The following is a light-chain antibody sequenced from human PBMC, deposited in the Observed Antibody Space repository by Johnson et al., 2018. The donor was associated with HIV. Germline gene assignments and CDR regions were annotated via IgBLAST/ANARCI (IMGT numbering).Light chain of an antibody. V-gene: IGLV1-51*01. Sequence: QSVLTQPPSVSAAPGQKVTISCSGSSSNIGENFVSWYQHLPGTAPKLLIYDNNKRPSGIPDRFSGSKSGTSATLGITGLQTGDEADYYCGTWDSSLSANVFGTGTKVTV. CDR1: SSNIGENF. CDR2: DNN. CDR3: GTWDSSLSANV. J-gene: IGLJ1*01.